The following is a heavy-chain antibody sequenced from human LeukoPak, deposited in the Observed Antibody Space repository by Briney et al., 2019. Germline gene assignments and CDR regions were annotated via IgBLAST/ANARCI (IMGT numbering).Heavy chain of an antibody. CDR3: AKKPQLVGAKSAWFDP. D-gene: IGHD1-26*01. Sequence: ADSVKGRFTISRDNSKNTLYLQMNSLRAEDTAVYYCAKKPQLVGAKSAWFDPWGQGTLVTVSS. J-gene: IGHJ5*02. V-gene: IGHV3-30*02.